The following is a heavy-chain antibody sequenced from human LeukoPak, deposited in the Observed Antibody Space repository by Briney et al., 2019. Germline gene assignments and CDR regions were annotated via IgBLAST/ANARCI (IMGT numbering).Heavy chain of an antibody. CDR2: INHSGST. CDR1: GGSFSGYY. CDR3: ARGDNIVAVTEPDAFDI. Sequence: SETLSLTCAVYGGSFSGYYWSWIRQPPGKGLEWIGEINHSGSTNYNPSLKSRVTISVDTSKNQFSLKLSSVTAADTAVYYCARGDNIVAVTEPDAFDIWGQGTMVTVSS. D-gene: IGHD2-21*02. V-gene: IGHV4-34*01. J-gene: IGHJ3*02.